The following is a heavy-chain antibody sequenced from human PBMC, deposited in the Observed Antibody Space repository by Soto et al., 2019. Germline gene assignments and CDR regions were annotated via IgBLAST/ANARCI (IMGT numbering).Heavy chain of an antibody. CDR2: ISAYNGNT. D-gene: IGHD3-3*01. CDR3: AREGYDFWSGYYTGFGFEDYYYYYGMDV. J-gene: IGHJ6*02. Sequence: GASVKVSCKASGYTFTSYGISWVRQAPGQGLEWMGRISAYNGNTNYAQKLQGRVTMTTDTSTSTAYMELRSLRSDDTAVYYCAREGYDFWSGYYTGFGFEDYYYYYGMDVWG. V-gene: IGHV1-18*01. CDR1: GYTFTSYG.